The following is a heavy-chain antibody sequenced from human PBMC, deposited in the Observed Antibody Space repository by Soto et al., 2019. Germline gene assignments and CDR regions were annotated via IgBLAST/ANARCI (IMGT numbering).Heavy chain of an antibody. CDR3: ARVPSPFDYYYAMDV. J-gene: IGHJ6*02. V-gene: IGHV4-30-4*01. D-gene: IGHD3-16*01. CDR2: IFSSGTT. Sequence: QVQLRESGPGLMMPSQTLSLTCTVSGDSISSGNKYWSWIRQPPGKGLEWIGYIFSSGTTYYNPSLKSRLTMSLDASQNQFSLKLNSLTDADTAVYFCARVPSPFDYYYAMDVWGQGTTVTVSS. CDR1: GDSISSGNKY.